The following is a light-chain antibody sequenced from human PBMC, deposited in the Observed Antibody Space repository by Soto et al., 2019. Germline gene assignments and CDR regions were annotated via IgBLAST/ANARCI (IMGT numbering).Light chain of an antibody. CDR1: SSDVGGYNY. J-gene: IGLJ2*01. V-gene: IGLV2-14*01. CDR3: SSYTSSSTLVV. Sequence: QSVLTQPASVSGSPGQSITISCTGTSSDVGGYNYVSWYQQHPGKAPKLMIYEVSNRPSGVYNRFSGSKSGNTASLTISGLPAEDEVDYYCSSYTSSSTLVVVGGGTKLTVL. CDR2: EVS.